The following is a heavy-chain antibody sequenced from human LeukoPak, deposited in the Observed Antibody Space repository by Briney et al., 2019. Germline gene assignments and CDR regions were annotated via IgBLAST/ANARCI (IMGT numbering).Heavy chain of an antibody. CDR2: ISSSSSYI. V-gene: IGHV3-21*01. D-gene: IGHD3-16*01. J-gene: IGHJ4*02. CDR3: ARDRGTGETHRIDY. CDR1: GFTFSSYS. Sequence: GGSLRLSCAASGFTFSSYSMNWVRQAPGKGLEWVSSISSSSSYIYYADSVKGRFTISRDNAKNSLYLQMNSLRAEDTAVYYCARDRGTGETHRIDYWGQGTLVTVSS.